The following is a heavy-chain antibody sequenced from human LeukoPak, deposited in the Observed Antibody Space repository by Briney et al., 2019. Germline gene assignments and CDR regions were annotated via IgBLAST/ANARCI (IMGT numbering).Heavy chain of an antibody. CDR3: AKVGSSGWSDEYFDY. J-gene: IGHJ4*02. D-gene: IGHD6-19*01. Sequence: PGGSLRLSCAASGFTFSSYAMSWVRKAPGKGLEWVSAISGSGGSTYYADSVKGRFTISRDNSKNTLYLQMNSLRAEDTAVYYCAKVGSSGWSDEYFDYWGQGTLVTVSS. V-gene: IGHV3-23*01. CDR2: ISGSGGST. CDR1: GFTFSSYA.